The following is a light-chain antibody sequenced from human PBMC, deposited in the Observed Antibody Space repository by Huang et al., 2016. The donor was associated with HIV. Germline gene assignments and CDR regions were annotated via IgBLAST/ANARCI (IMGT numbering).Light chain of an antibody. CDR1: QDIGTS. Sequence: GDTGIISCRAIQDIGTSLAWYQQKTGRAPKLLISGASTLQTGVPSRFSGDSAGTYFTLFITGLHPEDFATYYCQQLHTYPITFGQGTRLDIK. V-gene: IGKV1-9*01. J-gene: IGKJ5*01. CDR3: QQLHTYPIT. CDR2: GAS.